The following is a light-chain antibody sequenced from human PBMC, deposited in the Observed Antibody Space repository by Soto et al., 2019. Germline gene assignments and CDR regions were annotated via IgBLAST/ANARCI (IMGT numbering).Light chain of an antibody. CDR3: QQYGSSGT. Sequence: EIGMTQSAATLSVSLGERDTLXCRASHSVGIHFAWSQHRTWKAPRHLILRASTRDTGIPARFSGSGSGKDFNLTISRLEPEDFAVYHCQQYGSSGTFGQGTKVDIK. V-gene: IGKV3-15*01. CDR2: RAS. J-gene: IGKJ1*01. CDR1: HSVGIH.